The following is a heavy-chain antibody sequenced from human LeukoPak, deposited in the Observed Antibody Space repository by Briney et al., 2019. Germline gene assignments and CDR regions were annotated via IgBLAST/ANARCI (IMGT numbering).Heavy chain of an antibody. CDR1: GFTFSSYS. V-gene: IGHV3-21*01. CDR2: ISSSSSYI. D-gene: IGHD1-14*01. J-gene: IGHJ4*02. CDR3: ARDLTYADFDY. Sequence: GGSLTLSCAASGFTFSSYSMNWVRQAHGKGLEWVSSISSSSSYIYYADSVKGRFTLSRDNATNSLYLQMNSQRAEDTAVYYCARDLTYADFDYWGQETLVTVSS.